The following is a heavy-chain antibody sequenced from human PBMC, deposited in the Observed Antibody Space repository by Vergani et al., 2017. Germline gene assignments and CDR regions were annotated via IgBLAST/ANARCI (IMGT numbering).Heavy chain of an antibody. J-gene: IGHJ4*02. CDR2: ISSSSSYI. Sequence: EVQLVESGGGLVKPGGSLRLSCAASGFTFSSYSMNWVRQAPGKGLEWVSSISSSSSYIYYADSVKGRFTISRDNAKNSLYLQMNSLRAEDTAVYYCARDPLDVDQPIYWGQGTLVTVSS. CDR1: GFTFSSYS. V-gene: IGHV3-21*01. D-gene: IGHD3/OR15-3a*01. CDR3: ARDPLDVDQPIY.